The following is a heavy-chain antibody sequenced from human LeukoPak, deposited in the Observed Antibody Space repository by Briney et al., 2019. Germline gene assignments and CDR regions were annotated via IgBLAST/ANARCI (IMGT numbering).Heavy chain of an antibody. J-gene: IGHJ3*02. CDR3: VRGFCEDWPGAFDT. D-gene: IGHD3-3*01. Sequence: SQTLSLTCAISGDSVSGNRVAWNWIRQSPSRGLEWLGRTYYRSRWSYDYGPSVRGRISINADTSKNQFSLHLNSVTPDDTAVYYCVRGFCEDWPGAFDTWGRGTLVTDSS. CDR2: TYYRSRWSY. CDR1: GDSVSGNRVA. V-gene: IGHV6-1*01.